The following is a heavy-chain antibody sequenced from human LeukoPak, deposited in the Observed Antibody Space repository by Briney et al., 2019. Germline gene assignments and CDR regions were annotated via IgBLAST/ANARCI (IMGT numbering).Heavy chain of an antibody. CDR1: GGSFSGYY. D-gene: IGHD6-13*01. CDR3: ARERLDEQQLVL. CDR2: IYYSGST. Sequence: SSETLSLTCAVYGGSFSGYYWSWIRQPPGKGLEWIGSIYYSGSTYYNPSLKSRVTISVDTSKNQFSLKLSSVTAADTAVYYCARERLDEQQLVLWGQGTLVTVSS. V-gene: IGHV4-34*01. J-gene: IGHJ4*02.